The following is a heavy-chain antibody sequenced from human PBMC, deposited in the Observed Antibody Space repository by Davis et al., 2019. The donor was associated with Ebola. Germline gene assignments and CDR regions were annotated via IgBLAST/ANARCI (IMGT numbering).Heavy chain of an antibody. CDR2: ISSSSSTI. Sequence: PGGSLRLSCAASGFTFSSYSMNWVRQAPGKGLEWVSYISSSSSTIYYADSVKGRFTISRDNSKNTLYLQMNSLRAEDTAVYYCARDQNGYDGGLVMDVWGQGTTVTVSS. CDR3: ARDQNGYDGGLVMDV. V-gene: IGHV3-48*01. D-gene: IGHD4-23*01. J-gene: IGHJ6*02. CDR1: GFTFSSYS.